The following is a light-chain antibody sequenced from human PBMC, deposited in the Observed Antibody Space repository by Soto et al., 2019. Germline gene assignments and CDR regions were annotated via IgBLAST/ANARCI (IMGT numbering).Light chain of an antibody. CDR2: EGS. J-gene: IGLJ1*01. CDR1: SSDVGNYNF. Sequence: QSALTQPASVSGSPGQSITISCTGTSSDVGNYNFVSWYQQHPGKAPKVMIYEGSKRPSGVSNRFSGSKSGNTASLTISGLQAEDEADYYCCSYAGSSTWVFGTGTKLTVL. CDR3: CSYAGSSTWV. V-gene: IGLV2-23*01.